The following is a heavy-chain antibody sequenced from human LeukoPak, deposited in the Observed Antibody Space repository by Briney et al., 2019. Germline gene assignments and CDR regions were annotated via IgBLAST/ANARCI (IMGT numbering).Heavy chain of an antibody. Sequence: GGSLRLSCAASGFTFSSYEMNWVRQAPGKGLEWVSYISSSGSTIYYADSVKGRFTISRDNAKNSLYLQMNSLRAEDTAVYYCASAIAAAGTFDYWGQGTLVTVSS. CDR3: ASAIAAAGTFDY. CDR2: ISSSGSTI. J-gene: IGHJ4*02. D-gene: IGHD6-13*01. V-gene: IGHV3-48*03. CDR1: GFTFSSYE.